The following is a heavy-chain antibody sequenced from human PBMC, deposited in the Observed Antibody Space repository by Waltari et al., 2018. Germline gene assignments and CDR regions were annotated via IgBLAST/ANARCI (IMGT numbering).Heavy chain of an antibody. CDR3: ARGDSSAYLDN. J-gene: IGHJ4*02. CDR2: IQYDGHNK. D-gene: IGHD3-22*01. V-gene: IGHV3-30*02. Sequence: QVQLVESGGGVVQPGGSLRLSCAASGFIFGSHGMHWVRQAPGKGLEWVAFIQYDGHNKYYADSVKGRCTISRDNPKNTLYLQMDSLGPEDTALYYCARGDSSAYLDNWGQGTQVTVSS. CDR1: GFIFGSHG.